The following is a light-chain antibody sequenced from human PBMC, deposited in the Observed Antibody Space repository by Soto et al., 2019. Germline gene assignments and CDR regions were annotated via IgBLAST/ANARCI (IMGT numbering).Light chain of an antibody. J-gene: IGKJ1*01. V-gene: IGKV3-15*01. CDR3: QQYNYWPQ. CDR1: QSVSSN. Sequence: EIVMTQSPATLSVSPGERATLSCRASQSVSSNLAWYQQKPGQAPRLLIYGASTRATGIPARFSGSGSGTEFTLTISSLQSEDFAVYYCQQYNYWPQFGQGTKVDIK. CDR2: GAS.